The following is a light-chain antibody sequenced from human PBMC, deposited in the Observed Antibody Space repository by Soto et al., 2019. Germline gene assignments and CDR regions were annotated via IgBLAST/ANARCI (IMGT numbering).Light chain of an antibody. J-gene: IGKJ1*01. CDR1: QTIGSW. CDR3: QHYNSYSEA. CDR2: KAS. V-gene: IGKV1-5*03. Sequence: DIHMIHSPSTLSGSVVDRVTITCRASQTIGSWLAWYKQKPGKAPKLLIYKASTLKSGVPSRFSDSGSGTEFTLTISSLQPDDFATYYCQHYNSYSEAFGQGTKVDIK.